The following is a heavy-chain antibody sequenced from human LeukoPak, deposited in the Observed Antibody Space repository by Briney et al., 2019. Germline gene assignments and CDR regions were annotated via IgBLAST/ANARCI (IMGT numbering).Heavy chain of an antibody. D-gene: IGHD2-15*01. CDR1: GFTFSNYG. Sequence: GGSLRLSCAASGFTFSNYGMHWVRQAPGKGLEWVSSISSSSSYIYYADSVKGRFTISRDNAKNSLYLQMNSLRAEDTAVYYCARDPEATATLDYWGQGTLVTVSS. CDR3: ARDPEATATLDY. CDR2: ISSSSSYI. V-gene: IGHV3-21*01. J-gene: IGHJ4*02.